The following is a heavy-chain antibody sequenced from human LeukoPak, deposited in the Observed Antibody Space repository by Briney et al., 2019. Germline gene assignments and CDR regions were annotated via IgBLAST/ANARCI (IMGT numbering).Heavy chain of an antibody. CDR1: GGSISSYY. Sequence: SETLSLTCTVSGGSISSYYWSWTRQPPGKGLEWIGYIYYSGSTNYNPSLKSRVTISVDTSKNQFSLKLSSVTAADTAVYYCARVGQNYDILTGYYNPGYFDYWGQGTLVTVSS. D-gene: IGHD3-9*01. J-gene: IGHJ4*02. CDR2: IYYSGST. V-gene: IGHV4-59*01. CDR3: ARVGQNYDILTGYYNPGYFDY.